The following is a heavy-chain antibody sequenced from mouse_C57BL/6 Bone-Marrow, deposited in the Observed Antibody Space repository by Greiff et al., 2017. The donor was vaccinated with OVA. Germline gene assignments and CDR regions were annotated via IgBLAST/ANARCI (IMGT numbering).Heavy chain of an antibody. CDR3: ASRRRGYAMDY. J-gene: IGHJ4*01. Sequence: EVKLMASGGDLVKPGGSLKLSCAASGFTFSSYGMSWVRQTPDKRLEWVANISSGGSYTYYPASVEGRFTISRDNAKNTLYLQMSSLKSEDTAMYYGASRRRGYAMDYWGQGTSVTVSS. CDR1: GFTFSSYG. CDR2: ISSGGSYT. V-gene: IGHV5-6*02.